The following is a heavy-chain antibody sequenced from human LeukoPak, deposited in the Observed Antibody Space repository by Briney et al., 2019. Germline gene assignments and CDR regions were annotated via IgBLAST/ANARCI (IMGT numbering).Heavy chain of an antibody. CDR2: INHSGST. CDR3: ARASYYYYYMDA. CDR1: GGSFSGYY. Sequence: PSETLSLTCAVYGGSFSGYYWSWIRQPPGKGLEWIGEINHSGSTNYNPSLKSRVTISVDTSKNQFSLKLSSVTAADTAVYYCARASYYYYYMDAWGKGTTVTVSS. V-gene: IGHV4-34*01. J-gene: IGHJ6*03.